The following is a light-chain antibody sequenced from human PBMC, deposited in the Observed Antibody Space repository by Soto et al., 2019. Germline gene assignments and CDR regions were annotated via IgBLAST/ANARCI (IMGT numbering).Light chain of an antibody. CDR2: DAS. Sequence: DIQITPSPSSLSASVGDRVTITCQASQDISNYLNWYQQKLGKAPKLLIYDASNLETGVPSRFSGSGSGTDFTFTISSLQPEDIATYYCQQYSHLITFGQGTRLEIK. J-gene: IGKJ5*01. CDR1: QDISNY. V-gene: IGKV1-33*01. CDR3: QQYSHLIT.